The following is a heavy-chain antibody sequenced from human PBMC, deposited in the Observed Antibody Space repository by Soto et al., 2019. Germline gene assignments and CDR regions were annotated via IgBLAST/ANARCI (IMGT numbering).Heavy chain of an antibody. CDR3: ARGRGYDFWSGYYRVDYGGPFDY. Sequence: SETLSLTCAVYGGRFRGYDWSRIRQAPGKVLEWIGEIKHSGSTNYNPSLKSRVTISVDTSKTQFSLKLSSVTAADTAVYYCARGRGYDFWSGYYRVDYGGPFDYWGQGTLVTVS. CDR1: GGRFRGYD. CDR2: IKHSGST. V-gene: IGHV4-34*01. D-gene: IGHD3-3*01. J-gene: IGHJ4*02.